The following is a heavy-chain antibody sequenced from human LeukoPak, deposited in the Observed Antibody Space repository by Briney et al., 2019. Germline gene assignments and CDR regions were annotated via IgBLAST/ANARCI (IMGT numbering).Heavy chain of an antibody. D-gene: IGHD3-16*01. Sequence: PGGSLSLSCDASGFTFSNSAMSWVRQAPGKGLEWVSGISASGHYTYNADSAKGRFTISRDNSKNTLYLQMNSLRAEDTALYFCAKDGSWGDYYFYFYIDVWGKGTTVTVSS. CDR1: GFTFSNSA. V-gene: IGHV3-23*01. J-gene: IGHJ6*03. CDR3: AKDGSWGDYYFYFYIDV. CDR2: ISASGHYT.